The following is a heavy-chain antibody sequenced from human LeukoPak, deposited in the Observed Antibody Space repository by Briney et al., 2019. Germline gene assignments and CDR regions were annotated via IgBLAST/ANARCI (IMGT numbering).Heavy chain of an antibody. V-gene: IGHV3-30*04. CDR2: ISYDGSNK. Sequence: PGGSLRLSCAASGLTFSSYAMHWVRQAPGKGLEWVAVISYDGSNKYYADSVKGRFTISRDNSKNTLYLQMNSLRAEDTAVYYCASGNDYGDYWGQGTLVTVSS. D-gene: IGHD1-14*01. CDR3: ASGNDYGDY. CDR1: GLTFSSYA. J-gene: IGHJ4*02.